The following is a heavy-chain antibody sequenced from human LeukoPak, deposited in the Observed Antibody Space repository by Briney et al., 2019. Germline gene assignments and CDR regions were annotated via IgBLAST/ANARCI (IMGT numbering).Heavy chain of an antibody. Sequence: GGSLRLSCAASGFTFSSYAMSWVRQAPGKGLEWVSAISGSSGSTYYADSVKGRFTISRDNSKNTLYLQMNSLRAEDTAVYYCAKVFGYYILIPRTWGQGTLVTVSS. V-gene: IGHV3-23*01. J-gene: IGHJ5*02. CDR2: ISGSSGST. CDR3: AKVFGYYILIPRT. CDR1: GFTFSSYA. D-gene: IGHD3-9*01.